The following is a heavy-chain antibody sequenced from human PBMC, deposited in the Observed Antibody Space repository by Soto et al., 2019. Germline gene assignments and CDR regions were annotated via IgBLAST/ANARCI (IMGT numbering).Heavy chain of an antibody. J-gene: IGHJ6*02. V-gene: IGHV1-46*03. CDR3: ARDRIEGIAYYYGMDV. CDR2: INPSGGST. D-gene: IGHD2-15*01. Sequence: GASVKVSCKASGYTFTSYYMHWVRQAPGQGLEWMGIINPSGGSTSYAQKLQGRVTMTRDTSTSTVYMELSSLRSEDTAVFYCARDRIEGIAYYYGMDVWGQGTTVTVSS. CDR1: GYTFTSYY.